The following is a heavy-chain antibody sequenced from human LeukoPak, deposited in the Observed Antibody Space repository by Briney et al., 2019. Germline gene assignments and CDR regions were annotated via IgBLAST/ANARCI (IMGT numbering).Heavy chain of an antibody. CDR2: INPSGGST. Sequence: GASVKVSCKASGYTFTSYFIHWVRQAPGQGLEWMGIINPSGGSTNYAQKFQGRVTITADESTSTAYMELSSLRSEDTAVYYCARDRGSGYYFGFDPWGQGTLVTVSS. J-gene: IGHJ5*02. CDR1: GYTFTSYF. D-gene: IGHD3-22*01. V-gene: IGHV1-46*01. CDR3: ARDRGSGYYFGFDP.